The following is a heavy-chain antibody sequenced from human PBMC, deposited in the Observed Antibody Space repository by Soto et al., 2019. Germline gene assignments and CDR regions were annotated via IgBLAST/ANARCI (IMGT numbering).Heavy chain of an antibody. D-gene: IGHD3-22*01. J-gene: IGHJ4*02. V-gene: IGHV1-69*13. CDR3: ARDDSSGFHFDY. Sequence: ASVKVSCKASGGTFSSYAISWVRQAPGQGLEWMGGIIPIFGTANYAQKFQGRVTITADESTSTAYMELSSLRSEDTAVYYCARDDSSGFHFDYWGQGTLVTVSS. CDR1: GGTFSSYA. CDR2: IIPIFGTA.